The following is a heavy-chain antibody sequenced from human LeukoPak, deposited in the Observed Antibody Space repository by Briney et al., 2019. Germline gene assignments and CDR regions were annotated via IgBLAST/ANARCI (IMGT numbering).Heavy chain of an antibody. CDR3: AREEFSDDSSGYFDY. V-gene: IGHV3-66*01. Sequence: PGGSLRLSCAASGFTVSSNYMSWVSQAPGKGLEWVSVIYSGGSTYYADSVKGRFTISRDNSKNTLYPQMNSLRAEDTAVYYCAREEFSDDSSGYFDYWGQGTLVTVSS. CDR1: GFTVSSNY. CDR2: IYSGGST. J-gene: IGHJ4*02. D-gene: IGHD3-22*01.